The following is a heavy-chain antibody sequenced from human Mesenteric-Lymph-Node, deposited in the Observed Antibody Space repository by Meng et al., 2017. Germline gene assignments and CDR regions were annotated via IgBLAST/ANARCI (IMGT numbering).Heavy chain of an antibody. CDR2: INHSGST. CDR1: GGSFSGYY. D-gene: IGHD3-10*01. CDR3: ARLNYYAVEDY. Sequence: QVQLPQWGAGLLKPSETLSLTCAVYGGSFSGYYWSWIRQPPGRGLEWIGEINHSGSTNYNPSLKSRVTISVDTSKNQFSLKLSSVTAADTAVYYCARLNYYAVEDYWGQGTLVTVSS. J-gene: IGHJ4*02. V-gene: IGHV4-34*01.